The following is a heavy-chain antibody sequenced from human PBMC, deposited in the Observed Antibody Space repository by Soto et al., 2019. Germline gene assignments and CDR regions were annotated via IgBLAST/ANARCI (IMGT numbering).Heavy chain of an antibody. D-gene: IGHD1-20*01. CDR3: ARGDTDNWNDVSGGDFDF. V-gene: IGHV1-3*01. Sequence: QVQLVQSGAEVKKPGASVKVSCKASGYTFTSYAMHWVRQAPGQRLEWMGWINAGNGNTKYSQKFQGRVTITSDTSASTAYMELSSLRSEDTAVYYCARGDTDNWNDVSGGDFDFWGQGTLVTVSS. CDR2: INAGNGNT. CDR1: GYTFTSYA. J-gene: IGHJ4*02.